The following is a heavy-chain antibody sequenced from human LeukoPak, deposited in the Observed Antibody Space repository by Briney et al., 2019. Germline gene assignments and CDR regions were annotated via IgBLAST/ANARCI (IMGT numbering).Heavy chain of an antibody. V-gene: IGHV4-34*01. J-gene: IGHJ6*03. CDR1: GGSSSGYY. CDR3: ARVSGAAATIYHYYYYMDV. D-gene: IGHD1-26*01. Sequence: PSETLSLTCAVYGGSSSGYYWSWIRQPPGKWLEWIGEINHSGSTNYNPSLKSRVTISVDTSKNQFSLKLSSVTAADTAVYYCARVSGAAATIYHYYYYMDVWGKGTTVTVSS. CDR2: INHSGST.